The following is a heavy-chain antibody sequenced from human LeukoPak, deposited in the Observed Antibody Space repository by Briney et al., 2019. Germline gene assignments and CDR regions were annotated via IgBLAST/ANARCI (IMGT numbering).Heavy chain of an antibody. CDR1: GGSVSSGSYY. CDR2: IYYSGST. CDR3: ARKSSPLYSYGYLRGNWFDP. D-gene: IGHD5-18*01. J-gene: IGHJ5*02. Sequence: PSETLSLTCTVSGGSVSSGSYYWGWIRQPPGKGLEWIGSIYYSGSTYYNPSLKSRVTISVDTSKNQFSLKLSSVTAADTAVYYCARKSSPLYSYGYLRGNWFDPWGQGTLVTVSS. V-gene: IGHV4-39*01.